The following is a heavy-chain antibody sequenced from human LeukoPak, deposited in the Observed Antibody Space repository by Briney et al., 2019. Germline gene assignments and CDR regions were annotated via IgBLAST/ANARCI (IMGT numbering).Heavy chain of an antibody. J-gene: IGHJ5*02. D-gene: IGHD5-12*01. CDR3: AARGSTNWFDP. V-gene: IGHV5-51*01. CDR1: GYSFTNYW. CDR2: IFPGDADT. Sequence: GESLKISCKVSGYSFTNYWLGWVRQMPGKGLEWMGIIFPGDADTRYSPSFQGQVTISADKSISTAYLQWSSLKASDTAMYYCAARGSTNWFDPWGQGTLVTVSS.